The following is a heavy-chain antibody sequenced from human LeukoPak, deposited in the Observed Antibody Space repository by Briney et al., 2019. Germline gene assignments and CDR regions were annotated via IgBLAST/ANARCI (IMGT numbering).Heavy chain of an antibody. CDR2: IYYSGST. D-gene: IGHD3-10*01. CDR1: GGSISSYY. V-gene: IGHV4-59*08. CDR3: ARLTRITMVRGVIIDY. J-gene: IGHJ4*02. Sequence: SETLSLTCTVSGGSISSYYWSWIRQPPGKGLEWIGYIYYSGSTNYNPSLKSRVTISVDTSKNQFSLKLSSVTAADTAVYYCARLTRITMVRGVIIDYWGQGTLVTVSS.